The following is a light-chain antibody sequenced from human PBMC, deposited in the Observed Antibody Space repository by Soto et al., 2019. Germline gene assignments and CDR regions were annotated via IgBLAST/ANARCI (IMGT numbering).Light chain of an antibody. Sequence: QSALTQPASVSGSPGQSITISCTGTSSDVGGYNYVSWYQQHPGKAPKLMIYEVSNRPSGVSNRFSGSKSGNTASLTISGLQTEDEADYYCRSFTSINTWVFGGGTKLTVL. V-gene: IGLV2-14*01. CDR3: RSFTSINTWV. CDR2: EVS. CDR1: SSDVGGYNY. J-gene: IGLJ3*02.